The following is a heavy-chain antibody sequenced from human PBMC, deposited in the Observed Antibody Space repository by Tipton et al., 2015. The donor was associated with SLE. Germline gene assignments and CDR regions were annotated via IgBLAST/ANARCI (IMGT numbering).Heavy chain of an antibody. CDR3: ARLGGYSSSWGY. CDR1: GGSISSSSYY. J-gene: IGHJ4*02. V-gene: IGHV4-39*01. D-gene: IGHD6-13*01. Sequence: TLSLTCTVSGGSISSSSYYWGWIRQPPGKGLEWIGSIYYSGSTYYNPSLKSRITMSVDTAKTQFSLKLSSVTAADTAVYYCARLGGYSSSWGYWGQGTLVTVSS. CDR2: IYYSGST.